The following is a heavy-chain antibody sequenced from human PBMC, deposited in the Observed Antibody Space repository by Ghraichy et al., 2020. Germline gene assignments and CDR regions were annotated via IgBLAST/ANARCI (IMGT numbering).Heavy chain of an antibody. CDR1: GFTFSSYS. V-gene: IGHV3-30*04. D-gene: IGHD3-9*01. Sequence: GGSLRLSCAASGFTFSSYSMHWVRQAPGKGLEWVAVISYDGSNKSYADSVKGRFTISRDKSKNTLYLQMNSLRAEDTAVYYCASLGPWDYVIWTGHSGTGVVDHWTQGTLVSVSS. CDR2: ISYDGSNK. CDR3: ASLGPWDYVIWTGHSGTGVVDH. J-gene: IGHJ4*02.